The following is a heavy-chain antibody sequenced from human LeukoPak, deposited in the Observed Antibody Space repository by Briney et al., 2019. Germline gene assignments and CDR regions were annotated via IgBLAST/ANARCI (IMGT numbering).Heavy chain of an antibody. Sequence: GGSLRLSCAASGFTFSDYYMSWIRHTPGKGLEWLSYISNSGSTTYYADSVKGRFTISRDNAKNSLYLQMNSLRAEDTALYYCAKATMIGDYFDYWGQGTLVTVSS. J-gene: IGHJ4*02. D-gene: IGHD3-22*01. CDR1: GFTFSDYY. V-gene: IGHV3-11*01. CDR3: AKATMIGDYFDY. CDR2: ISNSGSTT.